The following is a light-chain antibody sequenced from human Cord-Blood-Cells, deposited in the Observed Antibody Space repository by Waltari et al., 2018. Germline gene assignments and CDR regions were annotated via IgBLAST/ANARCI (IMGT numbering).Light chain of an antibody. CDR1: QSVSSY. V-gene: IGKV3-11*01. CDR2: DAS. CDR3: QQRSNWPPNT. J-gene: IGKJ2*01. Sequence: EIVLTQSLATLSLSLGERATLSCRASQSVSSYLAWYQQKPGQAPRLLIYDASNRATGIPARFSGSGSGTDFTLTISSLEPEDFAVYYCQQRSNWPPNTFGQGTKLEIK.